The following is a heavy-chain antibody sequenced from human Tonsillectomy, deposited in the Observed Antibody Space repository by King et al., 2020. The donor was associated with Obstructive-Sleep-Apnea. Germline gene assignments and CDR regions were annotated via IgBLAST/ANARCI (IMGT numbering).Heavy chain of an antibody. CDR1: GYSISSGYY. CDR2: IYHSGST. V-gene: IGHV4-38-2*02. CDR3: ARIRGVTIFGVAWFDP. J-gene: IGHJ5*02. Sequence: HVQLQESGPGLVKPSETLSLTCTVSGYSISSGYYWGWIRQPPGKGLEWIGSIYHSGSTYYNPSLKSRVTISVDTSKNQFSLKLSSVTAADTAVYYCARIRGVTIFGVAWFDPWGQGTLVTVSS. D-gene: IGHD3-3*01.